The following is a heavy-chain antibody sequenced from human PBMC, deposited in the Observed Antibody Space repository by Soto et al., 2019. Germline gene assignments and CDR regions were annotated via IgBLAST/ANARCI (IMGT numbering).Heavy chain of an antibody. V-gene: IGHV1-8*01. D-gene: IGHD3-3*01. Sequence: ASVKVSCKASGYTFTSYDINWVRQATGQGLEWMGWMNPNSGNTGYAQKFQGRVTMTRNTSISTAYMELSSLRSEDTAVYYCARGQGRGTIFGVVIPVGFAPWCQGTLVTVSS. CDR1: GYTFTSYD. J-gene: IGHJ5*02. CDR2: MNPNSGNT. CDR3: ARGQGRGTIFGVVIPVGFAP.